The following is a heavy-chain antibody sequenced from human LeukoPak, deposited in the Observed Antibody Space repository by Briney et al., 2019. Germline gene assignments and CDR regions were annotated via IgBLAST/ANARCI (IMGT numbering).Heavy chain of an antibody. CDR1: GFTFSSYS. CDR3: ARGRLAKDFDD. V-gene: IGHV3-21*06. CDR2: ISSGSSYI. Sequence: PGGSLRLSCVASGFTFSSYSINWVRQAPGKGLGWVSSISSGSSYIYYADSVKGRITISRDNAKNSLYLQMNSLRADDTAVYYCARGRLAKDFDDWGQGTLVAVSS. J-gene: IGHJ4*02. D-gene: IGHD6-19*01.